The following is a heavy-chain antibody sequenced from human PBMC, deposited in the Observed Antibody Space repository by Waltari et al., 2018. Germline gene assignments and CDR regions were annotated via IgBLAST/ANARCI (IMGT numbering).Heavy chain of an antibody. D-gene: IGHD6-19*01. V-gene: IGHV3-33*03. CDR1: GFTFSSYG. Sequence: QVQLVESGGGVVQPGRSLRLSCAASGFTFSSYGMHWVRQAPGKGLEWVAVIWYDGSNKYYADSVKGRFTISRDNSKNTLYLQMNSLRAEDTAVYYCAKCEMYDSGWCAFFRYWGQRTLVTVSS. J-gene: IGHJ4*02. CDR3: AKCEMYDSGWCAFFRY. CDR2: IWYDGSNK.